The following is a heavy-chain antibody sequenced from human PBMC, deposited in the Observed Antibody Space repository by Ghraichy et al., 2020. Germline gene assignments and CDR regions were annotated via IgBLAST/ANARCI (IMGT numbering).Heavy chain of an antibody. CDR3: AREPAMELHYYYYGMDV. Sequence: ASVKVSCKASGYTFTSYGISWVRQAPGQGLEWMGWISAYNGNTNYAQKLQGRVTMTTDTSTSTAYMELRSLRSDDTAVYYCAREPAMELHYYYYGMDVWGQGTTVTVSS. D-gene: IGHD4/OR15-4a*01. J-gene: IGHJ6*02. CDR1: GYTFTSYG. V-gene: IGHV1-18*04. CDR2: ISAYNGNT.